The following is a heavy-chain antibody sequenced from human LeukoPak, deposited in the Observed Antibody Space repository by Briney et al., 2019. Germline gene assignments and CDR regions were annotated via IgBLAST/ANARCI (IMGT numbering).Heavy chain of an antibody. V-gene: IGHV4-59*12. Sequence: SETLSLTCTVSGGSISSYYWSWIRQPPGKGLEWIGYIYNSGSTNYNPSLKSRVTISVDPSKNQFSLKLSSVTAADTAVYYCARVSLNAFDIWGQGTMVTVSS. CDR3: ARVSLNAFDI. CDR2: IYNSGST. CDR1: GGSISSYY. J-gene: IGHJ3*02.